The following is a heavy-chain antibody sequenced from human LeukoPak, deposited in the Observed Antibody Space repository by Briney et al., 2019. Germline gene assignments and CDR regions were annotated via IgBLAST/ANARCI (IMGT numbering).Heavy chain of an antibody. V-gene: IGHV3-30*03. CDR3: ARDEILRYFDLLPFDY. CDR1: GFTFSSSG. D-gene: IGHD3-9*01. J-gene: IGHJ4*02. CDR2: ISYDGRSK. Sequence: PGGSLRLSCAASGFTFSSSGMHWVRQAPGKGLEWVAVISYDGRSKYYGDSVKGRFTISRDNSKNTLYLQMNSLRAEDSAVYYCARDEILRYFDLLPFDYWGQGTLVTVSS.